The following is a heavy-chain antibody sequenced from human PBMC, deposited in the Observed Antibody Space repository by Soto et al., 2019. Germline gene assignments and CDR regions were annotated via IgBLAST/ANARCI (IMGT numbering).Heavy chain of an antibody. CDR1: GDSINSDKYY. J-gene: IGHJ4*02. CDR3: ARLEGLATISYYFDF. D-gene: IGHD3-9*01. V-gene: IGHV4-39*01. Sequence: QLQESGPGLVKPSETLSLTCSVSGDSINSDKYYWGWIRQPPGKGLEWIGSIYYRGNTYYNPSLHTRVTISLDNSKSQFSLRLNSVNAADSAGYFCARLEGLATISYYFDFLGQGAQVTVSS. CDR2: IYYRGNT.